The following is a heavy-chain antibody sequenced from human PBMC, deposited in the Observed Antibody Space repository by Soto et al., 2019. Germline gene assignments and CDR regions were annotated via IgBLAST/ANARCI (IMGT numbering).Heavy chain of an antibody. CDR2: IYYSGST. Sequence: QLQLQESGPGLVKPSETLSLTCTVSGGSISSSSYYWGGIRQPPGKGLEWIGSIYYSGSTYYNPSLNGRVTISVDTSNNQFSLKLSSVTAADSAVYYCAGHPTVVTGPFDYWGQGTLVTVSS. J-gene: IGHJ4*02. CDR3: AGHPTVVTGPFDY. V-gene: IGHV4-39*01. CDR1: GGSISSSSYY. D-gene: IGHD4-17*01.